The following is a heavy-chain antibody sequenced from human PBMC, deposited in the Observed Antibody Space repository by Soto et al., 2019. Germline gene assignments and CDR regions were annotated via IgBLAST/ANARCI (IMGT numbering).Heavy chain of an antibody. V-gene: IGHV4-34*01. J-gene: IGHJ3*01. CDR2: INHSGST. CDR1: GGSFSGYY. CDR3: ARSPYDDGLDV. Sequence: SETLSLTCAVYGGSFSGYYWSWIRQPPGKGLEWIGEINHSGSTNYNPSLKSRVTISVDTSKIQFSLKLSSVTAVDTAVYYCARSPYDDGLDVWGRGTMVTVSS. D-gene: IGHD3-22*01.